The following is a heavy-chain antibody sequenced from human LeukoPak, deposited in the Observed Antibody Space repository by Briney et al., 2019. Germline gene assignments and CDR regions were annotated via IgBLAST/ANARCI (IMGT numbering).Heavy chain of an antibody. CDR3: AASRDGYNSDY. V-gene: IGHV4-34*01. CDR2: INHSGST. J-gene: IGHJ4*02. D-gene: IGHD5-24*01. Sequence: PSETLSLTCAVYGGSFSGYYWSWIRQPPGKGLEWIGEINHSGSTNYNPSLKSRVTISVDTSKNQFSLKLSSVTAADTAVYYCAASRDGYNSDYWGQGTLVTVSS. CDR1: GGSFSGYY.